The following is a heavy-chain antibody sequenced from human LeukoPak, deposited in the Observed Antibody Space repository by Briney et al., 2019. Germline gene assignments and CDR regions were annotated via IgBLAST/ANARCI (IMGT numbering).Heavy chain of an antibody. J-gene: IGHJ4*02. V-gene: IGHV1-2*02. D-gene: IGHD2-2*01. CDR3: ARDIPWIVVVPAAMRDY. CDR1: GYTFTGYY. CDR2: INPNSGGT. Sequence: ASVKVSCKASGYTFTGYYMHWVRQAPAQGLEWMGRINPNSGGTNYAQKFQGRVTMTRDTSISTAYMELSRLRSDDTAVYYCARDIPWIVVVPAAMRDYWGQGTLVTVSS.